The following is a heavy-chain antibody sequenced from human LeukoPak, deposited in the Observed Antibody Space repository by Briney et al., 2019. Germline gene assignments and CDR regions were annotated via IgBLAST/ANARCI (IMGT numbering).Heavy chain of an antibody. CDR3: ASGWLDGLGTPPAAGWYFDL. V-gene: IGHV4-34*01. CDR2: INHSGST. CDR1: GGSFSGYY. Sequence: SETLSLTCAVYGGSFSGYYWSWIRQPPGKGLEWIGEINHSGSTNYNPSLKSRVTISVDTSKNQFSLKLSSVTAADTAVYYCASGWLDGLGTPPAAGWYFDLWGRGTPVTVSS. J-gene: IGHJ2*01. D-gene: IGHD6-19*01.